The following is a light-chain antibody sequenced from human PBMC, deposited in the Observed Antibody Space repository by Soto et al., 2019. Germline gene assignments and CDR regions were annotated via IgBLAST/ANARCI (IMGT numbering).Light chain of an antibody. Sequence: DIQMTQSPSSVSASVGDRVTITCPASQAISTWLVWYQQKPGKAPKLLIYAASNLQTGVPSRFTGSGSGTDFTLTISSLQSEDFATYYCQQANTFPRRFGQGTKVEIK. CDR1: QAISTW. V-gene: IGKV1D-12*01. CDR3: QQANTFPRR. J-gene: IGKJ1*01. CDR2: AAS.